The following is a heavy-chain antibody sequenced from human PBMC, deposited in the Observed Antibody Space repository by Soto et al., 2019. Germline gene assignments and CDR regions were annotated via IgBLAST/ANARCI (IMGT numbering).Heavy chain of an antibody. Sequence: SETLSLTCTVSGCSISSGGYYWSWIRQHPGKGLEWIGYIYYSGSTYYNPSLKSRVTISVDTSKNQFSLKLSSVTAADTAVYYCARDLRFRGFYGMDVWGQGTTVTVSS. D-gene: IGHD3-10*01. CDR2: IYYSGST. J-gene: IGHJ6*02. CDR3: ARDLRFRGFYGMDV. V-gene: IGHV4-31*03. CDR1: GCSISSGGYY.